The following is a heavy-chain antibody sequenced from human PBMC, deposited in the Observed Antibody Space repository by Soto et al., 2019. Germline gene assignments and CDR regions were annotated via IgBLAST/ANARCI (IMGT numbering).Heavy chain of an antibody. CDR3: ARFLWFGELTRSFDY. D-gene: IGHD3-10*01. CDR1: NYTFTSYG. J-gene: IGHJ4*02. V-gene: IGHV1-18*01. CDR2: ISAYNGKT. Sequence: QVHLVQSGAEVKKPGASVKVSCKASNYTFTSYGIVWVRQAPGQGLEWMGWISAYNGKTNYAQKVQGRVTMTTDTSTSTAYMELRSLRSDDTAMYYCARFLWFGELTRSFDYWGQGTLVTVSS.